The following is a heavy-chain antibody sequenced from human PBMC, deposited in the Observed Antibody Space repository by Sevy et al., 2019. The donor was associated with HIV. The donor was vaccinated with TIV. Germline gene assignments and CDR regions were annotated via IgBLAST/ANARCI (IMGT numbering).Heavy chain of an antibody. D-gene: IGHD2-2*01. CDR1: GFILSSFG. J-gene: IGHJ4*02. CDR3: ARGGQKGVLCTQQDF. Sequence: GGSLRLSCAASGFILSSFGMHWVRQAPGKGLEWVAVVWYDENNQNYLDSVKGRFTISRDNSKNTMYLQMDSLRVDDTAVYYCARGGQKGVLCTQQDFWGQGTLVTVSS. CDR2: VWYDENNQ. V-gene: IGHV3-33*01.